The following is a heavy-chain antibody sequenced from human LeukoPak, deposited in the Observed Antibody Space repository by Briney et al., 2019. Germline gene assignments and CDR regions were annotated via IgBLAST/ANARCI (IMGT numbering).Heavy chain of an antibody. CDR2: ISGSGDHT. CDR3: ARLGRGGGDDIHAFDI. CDR1: GFTFSSYS. J-gene: IGHJ3*02. V-gene: IGHV3-23*01. Sequence: GGSLRLSCAASGFTFSSYSMNWVRQAPGKGLEWVSAISGSGDHTYYADSVKGRFTISRDNSKNTLYLQMNSLRAEDTAVYYCARLGRGGGDDIHAFDIWGQGTMVTVSS. D-gene: IGHD2-21*01.